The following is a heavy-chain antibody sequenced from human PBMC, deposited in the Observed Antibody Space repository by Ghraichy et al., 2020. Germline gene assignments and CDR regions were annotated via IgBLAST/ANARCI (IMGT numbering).Heavy chain of an antibody. J-gene: IGHJ4*02. Sequence: SETLSLTCTVSGCSVSSGSYYWSWIRQPPGKGLEWIGYIYYSGSTNHNPSLKSRVTISVDTSKNQFSLKLSSLTAADSAVYYCARVVRIAAAGSPDYWGQGTLVTVSS. CDR3: ARVVRIAAAGSPDY. CDR2: IYYSGST. CDR1: GCSVSSGSYY. D-gene: IGHD6-13*01. V-gene: IGHV4-61*01.